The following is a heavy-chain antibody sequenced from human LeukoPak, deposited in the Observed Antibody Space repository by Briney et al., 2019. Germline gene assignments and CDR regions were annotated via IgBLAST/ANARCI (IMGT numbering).Heavy chain of an antibody. CDR3: ARDWSASGSLDS. D-gene: IGHD3-10*01. CDR2: IQQGGGST. J-gene: IGHJ4*02. V-gene: IGHV3-7*01. Sequence: GGPLRLSCATSGFTFSSYWMNWVRQAPGKGLEWVANIQQGGGSTHYVDSVKGRFTISRDNTRNSLYLQMNSLRAEDTAVYYCARDWSASGSLDSWGQGTLVTVSS. CDR1: GFTFSSYW.